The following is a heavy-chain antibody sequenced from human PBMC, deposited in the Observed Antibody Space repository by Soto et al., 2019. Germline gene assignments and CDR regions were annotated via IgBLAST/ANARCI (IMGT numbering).Heavy chain of an antibody. D-gene: IGHD1-26*01. J-gene: IGHJ4*02. V-gene: IGHV1-3*01. Sequence: EASVKVSCKASGYTFTRYNMHWVRQAPGQRLEWMGWINAGNGNTKYSQKFQGRFTISRDDSKNTTYLQMNSLKTDDTAVYYCTSIVGATFGYWGQGTLVTVSS. CDR2: INAGNGNT. CDR3: TSIVGATFGY. CDR1: GYTFTRYN.